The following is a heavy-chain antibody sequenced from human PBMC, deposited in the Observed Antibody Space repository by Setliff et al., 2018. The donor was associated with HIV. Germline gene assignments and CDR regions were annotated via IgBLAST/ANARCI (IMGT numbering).Heavy chain of an antibody. D-gene: IGHD3-22*01. CDR2: ISSRGTTI. Sequence: RGSLRLSCAASRFTFSDYYMSWIRQAPGKGLKWVSYISSRGTTIYYAGSVKGRFTISRDNAKNSLYLQRNSLRAEDTAVYYCARVYGRGYFVTSGYFDYWGQGTLVTVSS. CDR3: ARVYGRGYFVTSGYFDY. CDR1: RFTFSDYY. V-gene: IGHV3-11*01. J-gene: IGHJ4*02.